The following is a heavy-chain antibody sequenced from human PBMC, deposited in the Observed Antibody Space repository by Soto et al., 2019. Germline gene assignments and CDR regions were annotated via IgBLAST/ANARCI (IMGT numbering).Heavy chain of an antibody. CDR3: ARDEPGGGYFDL. CDR2: ISSSGSYQ. D-gene: IGHD3-16*01. V-gene: IGHV3-21*01. CDR1: GFTFISYS. Sequence: EVQLVESGGGLVKPGGSLRLSCAGSGFTFISYSMNWVRQAPGKGLEWVSSISSSGSYQYYADSVKGRFTISRDNAKNSLYLQMNSLRVEDTAVYHCARDEPGGGYFDLWGRGTLVTVSS. J-gene: IGHJ2*01.